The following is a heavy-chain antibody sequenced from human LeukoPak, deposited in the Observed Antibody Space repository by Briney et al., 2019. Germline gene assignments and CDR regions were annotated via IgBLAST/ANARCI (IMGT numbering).Heavy chain of an antibody. CDR1: GFTFSNYA. CDR2: ISADGNT. V-gene: IGHV3-23*01. J-gene: IGHJ5*02. Sequence: GGSLRLSCAPSGFTFSNYAMSWVRPPPGKGLDWVSAISADGNTFYADSVKGRFTVSRDNSRNTLYLQMNSLRTEDTAIYYCAKDQNGRRFDPWGQGTLVTVSS. CDR3: AKDQNGRRFDP.